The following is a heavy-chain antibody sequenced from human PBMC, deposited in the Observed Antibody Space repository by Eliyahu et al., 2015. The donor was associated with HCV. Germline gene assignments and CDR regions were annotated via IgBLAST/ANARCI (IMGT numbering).Heavy chain of an antibody. CDR2: ISGGGGST. D-gene: IGHD1-26*01. Sequence: EVQLLESGGGLVQPGGSLRLSCAASGFTFSNFAMSWVRQAPGKGLEWVSAISGGGGSTYYAGSVKGRFTISRDNSKNTVYLQMNSLRAEDTAVYYCAKDRLVRGSYCYYFDYWGQGTLVTVSS. CDR3: AKDRLVRGSYCYYFDY. CDR1: GFTFSNFA. J-gene: IGHJ4*02. V-gene: IGHV3-23*01.